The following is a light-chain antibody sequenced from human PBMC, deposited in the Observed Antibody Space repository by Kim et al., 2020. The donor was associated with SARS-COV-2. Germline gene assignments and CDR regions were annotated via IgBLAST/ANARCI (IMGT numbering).Light chain of an antibody. V-gene: IGLV3-19*01. Sequence: VAFGQTVRITCQGASLRPYFATWYQLKPGQAHILVIYGKNTRPSGIPDRFSASSSRNAAALTITGAQAEDEADYYCNSRDSSGNLVFGGGTKVTVL. CDR2: GKN. CDR1: SLRPYF. J-gene: IGLJ3*02. CDR3: NSRDSSGNLV.